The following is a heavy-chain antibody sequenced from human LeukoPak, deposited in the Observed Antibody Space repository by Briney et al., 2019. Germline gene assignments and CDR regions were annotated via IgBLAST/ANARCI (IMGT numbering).Heavy chain of an antibody. D-gene: IGHD3-22*01. V-gene: IGHV4-31*03. CDR2: IYYSGST. J-gene: IGHJ4*02. Sequence: PSETLSLTCTVSGGSISSGGYYWSWIRQHPGKGLEWIGYIYYSGSTYYNPSLKSRVTISVDTSKNQFSLKLSSVTAADTAVCYCARDSSGYLGIDYWGQGTLVTVSS. CDR3: ARDSSGYLGIDY. CDR1: GGSISSGGYY.